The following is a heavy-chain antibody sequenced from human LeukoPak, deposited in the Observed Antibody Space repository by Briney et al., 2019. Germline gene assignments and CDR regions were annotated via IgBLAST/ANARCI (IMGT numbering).Heavy chain of an antibody. CDR1: GFTFSSYS. CDR2: ISSSDSTI. D-gene: IGHD2-21*02. V-gene: IGHV3-48*02. CDR3: AREGVMTAYDDAFDI. Sequence: PGGSLRLSCAASGFTFSSYSMNWVRQAPGKGLEWVSYISSSDSTIYYADSVKGRFTISRDNAKNSLYLQMDSLRDEDTAVYYCAREGVMTAYDDAFDIWGQGTMVTVSS. J-gene: IGHJ3*02.